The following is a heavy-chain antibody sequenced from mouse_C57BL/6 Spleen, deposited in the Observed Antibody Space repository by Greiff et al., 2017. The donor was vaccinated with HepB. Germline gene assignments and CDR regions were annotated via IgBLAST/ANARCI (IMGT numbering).Heavy chain of an antibody. Sequence: VKLQQPGAELVKPGASVKLSCKASGYTFTSYWMHWVKQRPGQGLEWIGMIHPNSGSTNYNEKFKSKATLTVDKSSSTAYMQLSSLTSEDSAVYYCARDYYGSSYVGGAMDYWGQGTSVTVSS. J-gene: IGHJ4*01. V-gene: IGHV1-64*01. CDR1: GYTFTSYW. D-gene: IGHD1-1*01. CDR3: ARDYYGSSYVGGAMDY. CDR2: IHPNSGST.